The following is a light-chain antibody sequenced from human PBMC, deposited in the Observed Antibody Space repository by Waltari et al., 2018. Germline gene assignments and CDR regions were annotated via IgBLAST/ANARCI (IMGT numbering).Light chain of an antibody. V-gene: IGKV3-15*01. J-gene: IGKJ1*01. CDR2: GAS. CDR1: QSVSSN. CDR3: QQYNNWPPVT. Sequence: EIVMTQSPATLSVSPGERSTLSCRASQSVSSNLAWYQQKPGQAPRLLIYGASTRATGIPARFSGSGSGTEFTLTISSLQSEDFAFYYCQQYNNWPPVTFGQGTKVEIK.